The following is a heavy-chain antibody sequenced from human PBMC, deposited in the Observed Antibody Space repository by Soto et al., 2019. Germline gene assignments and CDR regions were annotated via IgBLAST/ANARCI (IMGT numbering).Heavy chain of an antibody. CDR2: IYYSGST. Sequence: SETRSFTCTVSGGSISSYYWSWIRQPPGKGLEYIGYIYYSGSTNYNPSLKSRVTISVDTSKKQFSLKLSSVTAADTAVYYCARSLYSGSYTNLFDPLCQGTLV. D-gene: IGHD1-26*01. J-gene: IGHJ5*02. CDR1: GGSISSYY. CDR3: ARSLYSGSYTNLFDP. V-gene: IGHV4-59*01.